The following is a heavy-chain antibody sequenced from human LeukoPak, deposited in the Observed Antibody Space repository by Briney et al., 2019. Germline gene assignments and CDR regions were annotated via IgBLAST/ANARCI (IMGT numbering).Heavy chain of an antibody. Sequence: ASVKVSCKASGYTFTSYYMHWVRQAPGQGLEWMAIINPSGGSTNYAQKFQGRVTMTRDTSTSTVYLELSSLRSEDTAVYYCAKGDRPLEWLSPFDYWGQGTLVTVSS. CDR3: AKGDRPLEWLSPFDY. J-gene: IGHJ4*02. V-gene: IGHV1-46*01. CDR2: INPSGGST. CDR1: GYTFTSYY. D-gene: IGHD3-3*01.